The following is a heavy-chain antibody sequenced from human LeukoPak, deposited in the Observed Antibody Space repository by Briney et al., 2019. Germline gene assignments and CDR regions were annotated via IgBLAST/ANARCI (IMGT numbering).Heavy chain of an antibody. Sequence: GGSLRLSCVASGFTFSSSWMSWVRQGPGKGLEWVASINQDEIHYVDAVRGRFTISRDNAQNSLTLHVNTLRADDTAVYYCAKDGGTHFDHWGQGTLVTVSS. V-gene: IGHV3-7*01. D-gene: IGHD1-26*01. CDR3: AKDGGTHFDH. CDR1: GFTFSSSW. J-gene: IGHJ4*02. CDR2: INQDEI.